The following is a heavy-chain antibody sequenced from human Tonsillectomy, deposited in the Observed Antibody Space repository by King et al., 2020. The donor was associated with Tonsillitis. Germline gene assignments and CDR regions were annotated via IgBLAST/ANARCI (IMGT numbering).Heavy chain of an antibody. CDR1: GFTFSSYG. Sequence: VQLVESGGGVVQPGRSLRLSCAASGFTFSSYGMHWVRQAPGKGLEWVALIRYDGSNKYYADSVKGRFTISRDTSKNTLYLQMNSLRAEDTAVYYCARETPYYYDNSGYYPGYFDLWGRGTLVTVSS. D-gene: IGHD3-22*01. J-gene: IGHJ2*01. V-gene: IGHV3-33*08. CDR2: IRYDGSNK. CDR3: ARETPYYYDNSGYYPGYFDL.